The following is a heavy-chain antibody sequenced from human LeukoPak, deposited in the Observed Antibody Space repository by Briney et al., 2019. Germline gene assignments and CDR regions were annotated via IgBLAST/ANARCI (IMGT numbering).Heavy chain of an antibody. J-gene: IGHJ4*03. D-gene: IGHD6-19*01. Sequence: SETLSLTCTVSGGSISSYYWSWIRQPPGKGLEWIGYIYYSGSTNYNPSLKSRVTISVDTSKNQFSLKLSSVTAADTAVYYCARLGSGWFNFDYWGHGALVTVSS. V-gene: IGHV4-59*01. CDR3: ARLGSGWFNFDY. CDR1: GGSISSYY. CDR2: IYYSGST.